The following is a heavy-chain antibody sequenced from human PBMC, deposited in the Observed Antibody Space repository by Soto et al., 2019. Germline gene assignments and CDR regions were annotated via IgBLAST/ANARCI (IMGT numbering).Heavy chain of an antibody. CDR2: ISWNSGSI. D-gene: IGHD3-9*01. CDR1: GLTFNEYA. CDR3: AKDSSSITIFPTSFDP. J-gene: IGHJ5*02. V-gene: IGHV3-9*01. Sequence: GGPQSPSYAVSGLTFNEYAMNSVRQAPGKGLEWVSGISWNSGSIGYADSVKGRFTISRDNAKNSLYLQMNSLRAEDTALYYWAKDSSSITIFPTSFDPWGQGTLVTVSP.